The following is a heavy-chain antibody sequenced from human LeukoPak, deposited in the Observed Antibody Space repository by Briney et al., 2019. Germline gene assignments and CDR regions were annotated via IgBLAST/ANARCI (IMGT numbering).Heavy chain of an antibody. CDR2: INSDGSSI. Sequence: PPGGSLRLSCAASGFTFSSYGMHWVRQAPGKGLVWVSRINSDGSSIRNADSVKGRLTISRDNSKNTLYLQMDSLRAEDTAVYYCARDRAWNYFDYWGQGTLVTVSS. D-gene: IGHD3-3*01. J-gene: IGHJ4*02. CDR3: ARDRAWNYFDY. V-gene: IGHV3-74*01. CDR1: GFTFSSYG.